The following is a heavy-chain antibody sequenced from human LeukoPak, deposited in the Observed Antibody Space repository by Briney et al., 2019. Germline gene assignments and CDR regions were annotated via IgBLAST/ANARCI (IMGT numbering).Heavy chain of an antibody. CDR1: SYTFTSYG. J-gene: IGHJ4*02. CDR3: ARATQYCSGGSCYSAWVDY. D-gene: IGHD2-15*01. V-gene: IGHV1-18*01. CDR2: ISAYNGNT. Sequence: GASVKVSCKASSYTFTSYGISWVRQAPGQGLEWMGWISAYNGNTNYAQKLQGRVTMTTDTSTSTAYMELRSLRSDDTAVYYCARATQYCSGGSCYSAWVDYWGQGTLVTVSS.